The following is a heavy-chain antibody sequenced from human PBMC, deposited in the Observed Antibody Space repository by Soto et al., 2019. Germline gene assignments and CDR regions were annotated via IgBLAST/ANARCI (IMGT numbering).Heavy chain of an antibody. CDR2: ISASGVST. Sequence: EVQLLDSGGGLVQPGGSLRVSCAASGFAFSSYVMSWVRQAPGKGLEWVSGISASGVSTYYADSVKGRFTISRDNAKNMMFLEMNSLRAEDTAVYYCAKSRIGVTSHFDYWGQGTQVTVSS. J-gene: IGHJ4*02. D-gene: IGHD3-3*01. CDR3: AKSRIGVTSHFDY. CDR1: GFAFSSYV. V-gene: IGHV3-23*01.